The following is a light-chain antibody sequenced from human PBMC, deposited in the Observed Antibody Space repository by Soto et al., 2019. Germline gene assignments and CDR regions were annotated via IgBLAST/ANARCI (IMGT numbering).Light chain of an antibody. CDR2: GSS. J-gene: IGKJ3*01. V-gene: IGKV3-20*01. Sequence: EIVLTQSPGTLSLPPGESATLSCRAPQSVSSSYLAWYQQKPGQAPRLLIYGSSSRATGIPDRFSGSGSGTDFTLTISRMEPEDFAVYYCQQYGSSPFTFGPGTKVDIK. CDR1: QSVSSSY. CDR3: QQYGSSPFT.